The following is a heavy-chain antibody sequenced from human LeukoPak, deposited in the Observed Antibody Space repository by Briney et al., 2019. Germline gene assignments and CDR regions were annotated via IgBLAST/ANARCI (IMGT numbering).Heavy chain of an antibody. V-gene: IGHV3-48*04. D-gene: IGHD1-26*01. Sequence: GGSLRLSCAASGFTFSSYSMNWVRQAPGKGLEWVSFISSSSSTIYYADSVKGRFTISRDNAKNSLYLQMNSLRAEDTAVYYCARDRGGCYSAIDYWGQRTLVTVSS. CDR1: GFTFSSYS. CDR3: ARDRGGCYSAIDY. J-gene: IGHJ4*02. CDR2: ISSSSSTI.